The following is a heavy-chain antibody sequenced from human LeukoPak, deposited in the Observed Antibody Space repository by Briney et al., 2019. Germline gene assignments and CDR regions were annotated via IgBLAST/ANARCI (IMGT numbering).Heavy chain of an antibody. CDR2: IIPIFGTA. CDR1: GGTFSSYA. D-gene: IGHD2-2*01. Sequence: SVKVSCKASGGTFSSYAISWVRQAPGQGLEWMGGIIPIFGTANYAQKFQGRVTITADESTSTAYMELRSLRSDDTAVYYCARCSSTSCYANWFDPWGQGTLVTVSS. V-gene: IGHV1-69*13. CDR3: ARCSSTSCYANWFDP. J-gene: IGHJ5*02.